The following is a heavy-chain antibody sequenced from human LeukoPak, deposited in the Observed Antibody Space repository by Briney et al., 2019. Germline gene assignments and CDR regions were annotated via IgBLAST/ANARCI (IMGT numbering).Heavy chain of an antibody. V-gene: IGHV3-33*06. CDR3: AKEGSSGYSYYYYMDV. CDR2: IWYDGSNK. J-gene: IGHJ6*03. D-gene: IGHD6-19*01. CDR1: GFTFGSFG. Sequence: GGSLRLSCAASGFTFGSFGMHWVRQAPGKGLEWVAVIWYDGSNKYYADSVKGRFTISRDNSKNTLYLQMNSLRAEDTAVYYCAKEGSSGYSYYYYMDVWGKGTTVTISS.